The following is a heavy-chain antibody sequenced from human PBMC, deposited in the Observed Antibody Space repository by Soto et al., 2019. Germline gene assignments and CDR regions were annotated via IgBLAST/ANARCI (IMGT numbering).Heavy chain of an antibody. J-gene: IGHJ3*02. CDR3: ARNYDYIWGSYRTDAFDI. Sequence: EVQLVESGGGLVQPGGSLRLSCAASGFTVSSNYMSWVRQAPGKGLEWVSVIYSGGSTYYADSVKGRFTISRDNSKNTLYLQMYSMRAEDTAVYYCARNYDYIWGSYRTDAFDILGQGTMVTVPS. D-gene: IGHD3-16*02. CDR2: IYSGGST. CDR1: GFTVSSNY. V-gene: IGHV3-66*01.